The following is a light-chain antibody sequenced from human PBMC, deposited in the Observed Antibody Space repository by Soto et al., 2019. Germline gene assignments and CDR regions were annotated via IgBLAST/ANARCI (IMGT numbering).Light chain of an antibody. V-gene: IGLV2-11*01. Sequence: QSALTQPRSASGSPGQSVTVSCTGTSDNIGDYNSVSWYQQHPGKPPKLMIYDVTKRSSGVPDRFSGSKSGNTASLTISGLQAEDEADYYCCSYEGSCISVVFGGGTKLTVL. CDR1: SDNIGDYNS. CDR2: DVT. CDR3: CSYEGSCISVV. J-gene: IGLJ2*01.